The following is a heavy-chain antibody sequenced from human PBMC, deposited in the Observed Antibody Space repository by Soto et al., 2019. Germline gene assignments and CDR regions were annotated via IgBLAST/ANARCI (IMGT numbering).Heavy chain of an antibody. Sequence: ASVKVSCKASGYTFTGYYMHWVRQAPGQGLEWMGWINPNSGGTNYAQKFQGWVTMTRDTSISTAYMELSRLRSDDTAVYYCARDPILFWSGYSWFDPWGQGTLVTVSS. D-gene: IGHD3-3*01. CDR2: INPNSGGT. J-gene: IGHJ5*02. CDR3: ARDPILFWSGYSWFDP. V-gene: IGHV1-2*04. CDR1: GYTFTGYY.